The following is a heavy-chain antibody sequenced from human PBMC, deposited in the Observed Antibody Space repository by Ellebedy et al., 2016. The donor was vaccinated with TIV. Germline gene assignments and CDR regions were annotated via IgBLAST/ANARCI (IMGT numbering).Heavy chain of an antibody. CDR2: INQDGSMK. CDR1: GFSFSSYW. D-gene: IGHD4-17*01. Sequence: GGSLRLSCAASGFSFSSYWMSWVRQAPGKGLEWVSNINQDGSMKYFVDSVKGRFTLSRDHAKNSLYLQMSSLRADDTSVYYCSTDGSYGDFRSPAQAFVVWGQGTTVTVSS. V-gene: IGHV3-7*01. J-gene: IGHJ3*01. CDR3: STDGSYGDFRSPAQAFVV.